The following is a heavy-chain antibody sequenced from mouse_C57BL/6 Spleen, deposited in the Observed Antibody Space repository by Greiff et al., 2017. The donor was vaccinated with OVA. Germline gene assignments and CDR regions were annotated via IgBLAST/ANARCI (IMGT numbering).Heavy chain of an antibody. Sequence: EVNLVESGGGLVKPGGSLKLSCAASGFTFSDYGMHWVRQAPEKGLEWVAYISSGSSTIYYADTVKGRFTISRDNAKNTLFLQMTSLRSEDTAMYYCARNSAYYYGSSSHAMDYWGQGTSVTVSS. CDR2: ISSGSSTI. CDR3: ARNSAYYYGSSSHAMDY. D-gene: IGHD1-1*01. J-gene: IGHJ4*01. V-gene: IGHV5-17*01. CDR1: GFTFSDYG.